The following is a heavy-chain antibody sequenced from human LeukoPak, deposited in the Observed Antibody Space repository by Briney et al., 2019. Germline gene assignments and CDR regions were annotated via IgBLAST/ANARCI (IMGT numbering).Heavy chain of an antibody. CDR2: ISAYNGNT. D-gene: IGHD3-22*01. CDR1: GYTFTSYG. J-gene: IGHJ4*02. Sequence: ASVKVSCKASGYTFTSYGISWVRQAPGQGLEWTGWISAYNGNTNYAQKLQGRVTMTTDTSTSTAYMELRSLRSDDTAVYYCARDGPDSSGYHRCDYWGQGTLVTVSS. V-gene: IGHV1-18*01. CDR3: ARDGPDSSGYHRCDY.